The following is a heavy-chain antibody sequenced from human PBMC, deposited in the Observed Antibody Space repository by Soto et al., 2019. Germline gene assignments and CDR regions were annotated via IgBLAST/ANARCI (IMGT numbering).Heavy chain of an antibody. CDR2: ISGSGGST. Sequence: HPGGSLRLSCAASGFTFSSYAMSWVRQAPGKGLEWVSAISGSGGSTYYADSVKGRFTISRDNSKNTLYLQMNSLRAEDTAVYYCANVYSSSSYYGMDVWGQATTVTVS. D-gene: IGHD6-13*01. J-gene: IGHJ6*02. V-gene: IGHV3-23*01. CDR3: ANVYSSSSYYGMDV. CDR1: GFTFSSYA.